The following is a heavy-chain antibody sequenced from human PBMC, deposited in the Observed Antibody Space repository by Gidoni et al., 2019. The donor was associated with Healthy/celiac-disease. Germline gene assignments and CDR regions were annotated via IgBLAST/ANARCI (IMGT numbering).Heavy chain of an antibody. CDR3: ARVKWELGFSAFDI. J-gene: IGHJ3*02. V-gene: IGHV3-53*02. CDR1: GFTVSSNY. CDR2: IYSGGST. Sequence: EVQLVETGGGLIQPGGSLRLSCAASGFTVSSNYMSWVRQAPGKGLEWVSVIYSGGSTYYADSVKGRFTISRDNSKNTLYLQMNSLRAEDTAVYYCARVKWELGFSAFDIWGQGTMVTVSS. D-gene: IGHD1-26*01.